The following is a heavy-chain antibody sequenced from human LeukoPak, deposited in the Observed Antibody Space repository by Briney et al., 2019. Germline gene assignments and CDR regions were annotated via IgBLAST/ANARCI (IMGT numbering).Heavy chain of an antibody. V-gene: IGHV3-7*01. CDR3: ARLGGDGYYYYYYYMDV. Sequence: GGSLRLSCAASGFTFSSYWMSWVRQAPGKGLEWVANIKQDGSEKYYVDSVKGRFTISRDNAKNSLYLQMNSLRAEDTAVYYCARLGGDGYYYYYYYMDVWGKGTTVTVSS. CDR2: IKQDGSEK. D-gene: IGHD2-21*02. CDR1: GFTFSSYW. J-gene: IGHJ6*03.